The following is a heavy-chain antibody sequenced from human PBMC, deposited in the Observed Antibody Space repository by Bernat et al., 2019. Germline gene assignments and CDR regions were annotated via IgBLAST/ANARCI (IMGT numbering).Heavy chain of an antibody. CDR1: GGTFSSYS. J-gene: IGHJ3*02. V-gene: IGHV1-69*01. CDR3: ARAILTHWSPFDI. CDR2: SIPISGTA. Sequence: QVQLVQSGAEVKKPGSSVNVSCKVSGGTFSSYSISWVRQSPGQGLEWMGGSIPISGTANYAQKFQGTVTIAADESTSTTYMELTSVRAEDTAVYYCARAILTHWSPFDIWGQGTMVTVSS. D-gene: IGHD3-9*01.